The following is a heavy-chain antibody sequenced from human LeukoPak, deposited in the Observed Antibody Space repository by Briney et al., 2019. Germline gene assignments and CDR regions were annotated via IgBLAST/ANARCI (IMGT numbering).Heavy chain of an antibody. J-gene: IGHJ4*02. V-gene: IGHV4-59*12. Sequence: SETLSLTCTVSGGSISSYYWSWIRQPPGKGLEWIGYIYYSGSTNYNPSLKSRVTISVDTSKNQFSLKLSSVTAEDTAVYYCARAPGLGELSSDYWGQGTLVTVSS. CDR3: ARAPGLGELSSDY. CDR1: GGSISSYY. CDR2: IYYSGST. D-gene: IGHD3-16*02.